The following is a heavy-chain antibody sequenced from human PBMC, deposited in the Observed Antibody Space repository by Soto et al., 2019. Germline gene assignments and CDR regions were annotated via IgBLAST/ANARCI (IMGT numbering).Heavy chain of an antibody. D-gene: IGHD3-10*01. CDR3: ARQGFGATHGLVDV. CDR1: GGTSVGVGCH. V-gene: IGHV4-31*03. Sequence: YTVAGGTSVGVGCHWSCINQHPGKGLEWIGYIYYSGSTYYNPSLKSRVTISVDTSKNQFSLKLTSVTVADTALYYCARQGFGATHGLVDVWGQGTTVTVSS. CDR2: IYYSGST. J-gene: IGHJ6*02.